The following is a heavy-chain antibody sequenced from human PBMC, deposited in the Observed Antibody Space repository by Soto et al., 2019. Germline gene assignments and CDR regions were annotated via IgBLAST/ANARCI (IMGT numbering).Heavy chain of an antibody. CDR3: ARAGDIVATITHYYYYGMDV. D-gene: IGHD5-12*01. V-gene: IGHV1-69*06. J-gene: IGHJ6*02. CDR1: GGTFSSYA. CDR2: IIPIFGTA. Sequence: SVKVSCKASGGTFSSYAISWVRQAPGQGLEWMGGIIPIFGTANCAQKFQGRVTITADKSTSTAYMELSSLRSEDTAVYYCARAGDIVATITHYYYYGMDVWGQGTTVTVSS.